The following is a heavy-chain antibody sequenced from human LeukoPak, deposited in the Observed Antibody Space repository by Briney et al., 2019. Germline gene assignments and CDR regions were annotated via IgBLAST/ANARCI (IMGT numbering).Heavy chain of an antibody. CDR1: GGSISSYY. J-gene: IGHJ4*02. V-gene: IGHV4-59*08. CDR3: ARRGYSNGSFDS. D-gene: IGHD6-19*01. Sequence: SETLSLTCTVSGGSISSYYWSWIRQSPGKGLECIGYIYYSGSTTYNPSLNSRVTISVDTSKNQFSLKLNSVTAADTAVYYCARRGYSNGSFDSWGQGTLVTVSS. CDR2: IYYSGST.